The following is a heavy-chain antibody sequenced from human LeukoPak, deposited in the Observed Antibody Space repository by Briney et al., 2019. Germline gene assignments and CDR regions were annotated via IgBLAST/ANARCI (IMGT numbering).Heavy chain of an antibody. D-gene: IGHD1-1*01. V-gene: IGHV4-39*07. Sequence: PSETLSLTCTVSGGSISSSGSYWGWIRQPPGKGLEWIGSIYYSGNAYNPSLKSRVTISVDTSKNQFSLNLTSVNAADTAVYYCARQTAGTGVYYFDYWGQGTLVTVSS. CDR3: ARQTAGTGVYYFDY. CDR2: IYYSGNA. CDR1: GGSISSSGSY. J-gene: IGHJ4*02.